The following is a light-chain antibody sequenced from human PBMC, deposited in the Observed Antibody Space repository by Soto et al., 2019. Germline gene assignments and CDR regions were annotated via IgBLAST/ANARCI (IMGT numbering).Light chain of an antibody. CDR1: SSDIGSYNL. CDR2: EDT. V-gene: IGLV2-23*01. Sequence: QSALTQSASMSGSPGQSITISCTGTSSDIGSYNLVSWYQQHPGKAPKLMIYEDTKRPSGVSNRFSGSKSGNTASLTISGLQAEDEADYYCCSYVVSSTSVVFGGGTKLTVL. CDR3: CSYVVSSTSVV. J-gene: IGLJ2*01.